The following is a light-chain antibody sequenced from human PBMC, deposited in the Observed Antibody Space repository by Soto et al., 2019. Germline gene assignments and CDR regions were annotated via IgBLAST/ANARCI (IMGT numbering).Light chain of an antibody. CDR2: GAS. Sequence: DIHLTQSPSSLSASVGDRVTITCRASESVGASLAWYQQKPGKAPKLLIHGASTADSDVPIRFSGSGSGTEFTLTIRSLQPGDVGTYFCQQYNEYGTFGQGTRLEI. CDR3: QQYNEYGT. J-gene: IGKJ2*02. CDR1: ESVGAS. V-gene: IGKV1-5*01.